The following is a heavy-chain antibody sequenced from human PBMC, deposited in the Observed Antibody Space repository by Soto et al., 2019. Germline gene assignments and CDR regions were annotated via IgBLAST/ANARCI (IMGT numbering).Heavy chain of an antibody. V-gene: IGHV1-18*01. CDR1: GYTFTSYG. Sequence: QVQLVQSGAEVKKPGASVKVSCKASGYTFTSYGISWVRQAPGQGLEWMGWISAYNGNTNYAQKLQGRVTLTTDTTTSTAYMELRSLRSDDTAVYYCAREGSHSGSYYDLKINYYYYGMDVWGQGTTVTVSS. CDR3: AREGSHSGSYYDLKINYYYYGMDV. J-gene: IGHJ6*02. CDR2: ISAYNGNT. D-gene: IGHD1-26*01.